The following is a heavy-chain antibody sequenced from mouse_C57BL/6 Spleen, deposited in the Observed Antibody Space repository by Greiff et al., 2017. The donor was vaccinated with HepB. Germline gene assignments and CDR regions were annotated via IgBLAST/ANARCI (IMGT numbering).Heavy chain of an antibody. CDR1: GFSLTSYG. CDR2: IWGVGST. D-gene: IGHD2-3*01. J-gene: IGHJ3*01. V-gene: IGHV2-6*01. CDR3: ASEIYDGYGGFAY. Sequence: VQGVESGPGLVAPSQSLSITCTVSGFSLTSYGVDWVRQSPGKGLEWLGVIWGVGSTNYNSALKSRLSISKDNSKSQVFLKMNSLQTDDTAMYYCASEIYDGYGGFAYWGQGTLVTVSA.